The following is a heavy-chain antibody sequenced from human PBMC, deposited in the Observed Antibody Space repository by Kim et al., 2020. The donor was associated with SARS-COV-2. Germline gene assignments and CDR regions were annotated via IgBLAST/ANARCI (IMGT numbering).Heavy chain of an antibody. CDR2: NGNT. J-gene: IGHJ5*02. Sequence: NGNTKYSLKFQGRVTITRDTSASTAYMELSSLRSEDTAVYYCARDSVADHWGQGTLVTVSS. CDR3: ARDSVADH. D-gene: IGHD6-19*01. V-gene: IGHV1-3*01.